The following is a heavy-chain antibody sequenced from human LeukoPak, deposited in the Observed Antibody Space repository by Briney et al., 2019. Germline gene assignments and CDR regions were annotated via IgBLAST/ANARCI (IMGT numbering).Heavy chain of an antibody. J-gene: IGHJ4*02. CDR3: ARASGSYYFDY. CDR2: INHSGST. CDR1: GGSFSGYY. V-gene: IGHV4-34*01. D-gene: IGHD1-26*01. Sequence: SETLSLTCAVYGGSFSGYYWSWIRQPPGKGLEWIGEINHSGSTNYNPSLKSRVTISVDTSKNQFSLKLSSVTAADTAVYYCARASGSYYFDYWGQGTLVTVSS.